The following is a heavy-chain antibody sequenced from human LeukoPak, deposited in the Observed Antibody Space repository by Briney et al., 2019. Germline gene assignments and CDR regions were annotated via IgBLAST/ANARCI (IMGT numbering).Heavy chain of an antibody. CDR1: GYTFTGYY. Sequence: GASVKVSCKASGYTFTGYYIHWVRQAPGQGLQWMGWLNPNSGDTNYSQQFQGRVSMTRDMSITTAYMELRRLTSDDTAVYYCAREIDTTVAARDFDYWGQGTLVTVSS. CDR2: LNPNSGDT. J-gene: IGHJ4*02. D-gene: IGHD6-19*01. V-gene: IGHV1-2*02. CDR3: AREIDTTVAARDFDY.